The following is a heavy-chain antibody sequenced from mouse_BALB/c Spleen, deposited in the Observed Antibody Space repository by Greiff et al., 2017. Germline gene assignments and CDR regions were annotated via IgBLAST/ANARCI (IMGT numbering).Heavy chain of an antibody. V-gene: IGHV1-77*01. CDR1: GYTFTDYV. J-gene: IGHJ3*01. CDR3: ARELYYDHDVCAY. D-gene: IGHD2-4*01. Sequence: VQLQQSGPELVKPGASVKMSCKASGYTFTDYVISWVKQRTGQGLEWIGEIYPGSGSTYYNEKFKGKATLTADKSSNTAYMQLSSLTSEDSAVFLCARELYYDHDVCAYWRRGTLVTVSA. CDR2: IYPGSGST.